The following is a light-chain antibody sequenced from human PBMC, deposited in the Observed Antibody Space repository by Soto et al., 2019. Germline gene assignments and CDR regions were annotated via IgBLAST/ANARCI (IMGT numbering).Light chain of an antibody. CDR2: DAS. CDR1: QDISNY. V-gene: IGKV1-33*01. Sequence: DIQMTQSPSSLSASVGDRVTITCQASQDISNYLNWYQQKPGKAPKLLIYDASNLETGVPSRFSGSGSGTDFTVTISSLQPEDIATYYCQQLNSYPLTFGGGTKVDIK. J-gene: IGKJ4*01. CDR3: QQLNSYPLT.